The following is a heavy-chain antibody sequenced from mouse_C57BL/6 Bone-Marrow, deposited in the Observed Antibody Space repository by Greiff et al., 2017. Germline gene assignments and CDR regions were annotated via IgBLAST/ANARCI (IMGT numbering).Heavy chain of an antibody. CDR3: ARLPIYYDYDGAWFAY. CDR1: GYTFTSYG. CDR2: IYPRSGNT. J-gene: IGHJ3*01. Sequence: VQLQQSGAELARPGASVKLSCKASGYTFTSYGISWVKQRTGQGLEWIGEIYPRSGNTYYNEKFKGKATLTADKSSSTAYMGLRSLTSDDSAVYFCARLPIYYDYDGAWFAYWGQGTLVTVSA. V-gene: IGHV1-81*01. D-gene: IGHD2-4*01.